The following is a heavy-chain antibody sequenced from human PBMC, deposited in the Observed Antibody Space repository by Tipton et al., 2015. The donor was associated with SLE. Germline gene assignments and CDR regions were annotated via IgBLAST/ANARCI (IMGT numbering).Heavy chain of an antibody. CDR3: AGAWQGYCSGGTCYVLDY. J-gene: IGHJ4*02. D-gene: IGHD2-15*01. Sequence: TLSLTCAVYGGSFSGYYWSWIRQPAGKGLEWIGRIYTGGNTKYNPSLASRVTLSVDASKDQFSLKLSSVTAADTAVYYCAGAWQGYCSGGTCYVLDYWGQGTLVTVSS. CDR2: IYTGGNT. CDR1: GGSFSGYY. V-gene: IGHV4-59*10.